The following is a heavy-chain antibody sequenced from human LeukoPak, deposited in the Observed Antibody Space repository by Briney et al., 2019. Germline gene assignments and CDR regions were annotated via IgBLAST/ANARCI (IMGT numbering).Heavy chain of an antibody. D-gene: IGHD3-3*01. V-gene: IGHV4-38-2*02. CDR2: IYHSGST. Sequence: SETLSLTCTVSGGSISSGYYWGWIRQPPGKGLEWIGSIYHSGSTYYNPSLKSRVTISVDTSKNQFSLKLSSVTAADTAVYYCARAYSRITIFGVVISNLSFDYWGQGTLVTVSS. J-gene: IGHJ4*02. CDR1: GGSISSGYY. CDR3: ARAYSRITIFGVVISNLSFDY.